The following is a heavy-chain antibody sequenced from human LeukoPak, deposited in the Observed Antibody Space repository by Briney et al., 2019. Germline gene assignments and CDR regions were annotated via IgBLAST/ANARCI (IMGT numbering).Heavy chain of an antibody. CDR3: ARDHLEDGYKFLDY. CDR1: GGTFSSYA. D-gene: IGHD5-24*01. Sequence: SVKVSCKASGGTFSSYAISWVRQAPGQGLEWMGGIIPIFGTANYAQKFQGRVTVTADESTSTAYMELSSLRSEDTAVYYCARDHLEDGYKFLDYWGQGTLVTVSS. V-gene: IGHV1-69*13. J-gene: IGHJ4*02. CDR2: IIPIFGTA.